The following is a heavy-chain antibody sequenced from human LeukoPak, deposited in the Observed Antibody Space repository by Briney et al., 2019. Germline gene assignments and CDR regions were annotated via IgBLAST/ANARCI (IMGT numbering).Heavy chain of an antibody. CDR3: AKDRNYYDSSGYYDHY. CDR2: ISGSGGST. CDR1: GFTFSNYA. V-gene: IGHV3-23*01. Sequence: GGSLRLSCAASGFTFSNYAMSWVRQAPGKGLEWVSAISGSGGSTYYADSVKGRFTISRDNSKNTLYLQMNSLRAEDTAVYYCAKDRNYYDSSGYYDHYWGQGTLVTVSS. J-gene: IGHJ4*02. D-gene: IGHD3-22*01.